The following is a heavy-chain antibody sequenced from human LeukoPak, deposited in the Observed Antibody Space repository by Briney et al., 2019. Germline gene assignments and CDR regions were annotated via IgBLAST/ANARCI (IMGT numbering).Heavy chain of an antibody. V-gene: IGHV3-15*01. CDR3: TSNMVQ. J-gene: IGHJ4*02. CDR2: IKSKTEGETT. D-gene: IGHD2/OR15-2a*01. CDR1: GLTFSHAW. Sequence: GGSLRLSCVASGLTFSHAWTSWVRQAPGKGLEWIGRIKSKTEGETTDYATPVKGRFTISRDDSKNTLYLQMNSLKTEDTAVYYCTSNMVQWGQGTLVTVSS.